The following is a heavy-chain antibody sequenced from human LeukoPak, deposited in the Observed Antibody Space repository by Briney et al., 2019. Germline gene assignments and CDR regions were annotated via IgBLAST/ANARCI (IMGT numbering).Heavy chain of an antibody. CDR3: ARVGPVLRYFDWSSGRYYFDY. V-gene: IGHV1-2*02. CDR1: GYTFTGYY. J-gene: IGHJ4*02. D-gene: IGHD3-9*01. CDR2: INPNSGGT. Sequence: ASVKVSCKASGYTFTGYYMHWVRQAPGQGLEWMGWINPNSGGTNYAQKFQGRVTMTRDTSISTAYMELSRLRSDDTAAYYCARVGPVLRYFDWSSGRYYFDYWGQGTLVTVSS.